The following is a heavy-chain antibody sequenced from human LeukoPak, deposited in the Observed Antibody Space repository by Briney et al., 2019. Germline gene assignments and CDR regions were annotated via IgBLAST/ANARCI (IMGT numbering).Heavy chain of an antibody. Sequence: GSLRLSCAASGFTFSSYGRHWVRQAPGKGLEWVAFIRYDGTNKYYADSVKGRFTISRDNSKNTLYLQMNSLRAEDTAVYYCAKGDSSGQHFDYWGQGTLVTVSS. CDR2: IRYDGTNK. J-gene: IGHJ4*02. CDR3: AKGDSSGQHFDY. V-gene: IGHV3-30*02. D-gene: IGHD3-22*01. CDR1: GFTFSSYG.